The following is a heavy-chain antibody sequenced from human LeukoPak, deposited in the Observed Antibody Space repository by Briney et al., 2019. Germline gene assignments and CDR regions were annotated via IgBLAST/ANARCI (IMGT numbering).Heavy chain of an antibody. Sequence: SETLSLTCAVYGGSFSDFYWSWIRQPPGKGLEWIGYIYYSGSTNYNPSLKSRVTISVDTSKNQFSLKLSSVTAADTAVYYYARAGYGDYLFDYWGQGTLVTVSS. V-gene: IGHV4-59*01. CDR1: GGSFSDFY. CDR2: IYYSGST. J-gene: IGHJ4*02. CDR3: ARAGYGDYLFDY. D-gene: IGHD4-17*01.